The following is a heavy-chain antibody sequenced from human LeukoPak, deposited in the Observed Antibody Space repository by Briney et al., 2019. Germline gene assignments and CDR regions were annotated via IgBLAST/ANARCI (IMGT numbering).Heavy chain of an antibody. Sequence: PGGSLRLSCAASGFTVSSNYMSWVRQAPGKGLEWVSVIYSGGSTYYADSVKGRFTISRDNSKNTLYLQMNSLRAEDTAVYYCVRGVGVSRFNYFDPWGQGTLVIVSS. CDR3: VRGVGVSRFNYFDP. D-gene: IGHD6-13*01. J-gene: IGHJ5*02. CDR1: GFTVSSNY. V-gene: IGHV3-66*01. CDR2: IYSGGST.